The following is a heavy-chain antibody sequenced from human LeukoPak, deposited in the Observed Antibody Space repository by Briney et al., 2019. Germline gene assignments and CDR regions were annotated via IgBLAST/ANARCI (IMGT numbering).Heavy chain of an antibody. J-gene: IGHJ3*01. Sequence: GGSLRLSCAASGFTFDNHWMTWVRQAPGKGPQWLANIKEDGSTRFYVDSVEGRFTVSREITKNSLYLQMNSLRVEDTAVYYGVRGRALVRGAIAAFDVWGQGTTVTVSS. CDR1: GFTFDNHW. CDR2: IKEDGSTR. CDR3: VRGRALVRGAIAAFDV. V-gene: IGHV3-7*01. D-gene: IGHD3-10*01.